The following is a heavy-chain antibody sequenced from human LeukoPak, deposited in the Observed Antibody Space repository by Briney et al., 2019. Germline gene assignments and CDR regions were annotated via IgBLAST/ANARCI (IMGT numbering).Heavy chain of an antibody. Sequence: GGSLTLFCAASGFTFCSYSMIWLRQARGEGVEGVSYISSSSSTIYYADSVKGRFTISRDNAKNSLYLQMNSLRAEDTAVYYCARDSPAAIDYWGEGTLVTVSS. V-gene: IGHV3-48*01. CDR1: GFTFCSYS. D-gene: IGHD2-2*02. J-gene: IGHJ4*02. CDR3: ARDSPAAIDY. CDR2: ISSSSSTI.